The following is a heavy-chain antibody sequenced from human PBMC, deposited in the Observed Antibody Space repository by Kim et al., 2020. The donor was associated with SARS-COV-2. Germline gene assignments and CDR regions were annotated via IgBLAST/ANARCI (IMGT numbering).Heavy chain of an antibody. CDR1: GFTFSSYA. Sequence: GRSLRLSCAASGFTFSSYAMHWVRQAPGKGLEWVAVISYDGSNKYYADSVKGRFTISRDNSKNTLYLQMNSLRAEDTAVYYCARGERLQAFDIWGQGTMVTVSS. D-gene: IGHD5-18*01. CDR2: ISYDGSNK. J-gene: IGHJ3*02. CDR3: ARGERLQAFDI. V-gene: IGHV3-30*04.